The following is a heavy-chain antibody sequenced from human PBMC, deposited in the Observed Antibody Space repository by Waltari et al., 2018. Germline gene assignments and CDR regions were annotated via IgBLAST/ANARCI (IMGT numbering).Heavy chain of an antibody. CDR1: GGSISSSSYY. V-gene: IGHV4-39*01. CDR2: IYYSGST. CDR3: ATKPAPSTGDNWFDP. D-gene: IGHD7-27*01. J-gene: IGHJ5*02. Sequence: QLQLQESGPGLVKPSETLSLTCTVSGGSISSSSYYWGWIRQPPGKGLEWIGSIYYSGSTYYNPSLKSRVTISVDTSKNQFSLKLSSVTAADTAVYYCATKPAPSTGDNWFDPWGQGTLVTVSS.